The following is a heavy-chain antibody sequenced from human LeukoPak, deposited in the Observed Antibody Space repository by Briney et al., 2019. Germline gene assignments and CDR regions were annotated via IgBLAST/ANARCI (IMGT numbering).Heavy chain of an antibody. CDR3: ARGGVVPAARYAFGVDP. D-gene: IGHD2-2*01. CDR2: LKPSAGST. CDR1: GYTFNSYF. Sequence: ASVKVSCKASGYTFNSYFIHWVRQAPGQGLEWMGMLKPSAGSTSYAQKFQGRVTMTRDTSTSTVYMELSSLRSEDTAVYYCARGGVVPAARYAFGVDPWGQGTLVTVSS. J-gene: IGHJ5*02. V-gene: IGHV1-46*02.